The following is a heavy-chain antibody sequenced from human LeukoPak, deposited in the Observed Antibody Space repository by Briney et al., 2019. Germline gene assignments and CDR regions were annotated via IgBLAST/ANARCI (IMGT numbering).Heavy chain of an antibody. J-gene: IGHJ3*02. Sequence: GGSLRLSCAASGFTFSSFGMHWVRQAPGKGLEWAAIIWYDGSKKYYADSVRGRLTISRDNSKNTVYLQMDSLGAEDTAIYYCTRGRGGDGYTMDTFDIWGQGTMVTVSP. V-gene: IGHV3-33*01. CDR2: IWYDGSKK. CDR1: GFTFSSFG. CDR3: TRGRGGDGYTMDTFDI. D-gene: IGHD5-24*01.